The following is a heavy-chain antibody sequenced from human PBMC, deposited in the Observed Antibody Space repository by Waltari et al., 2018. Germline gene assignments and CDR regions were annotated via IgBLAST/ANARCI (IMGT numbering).Heavy chain of an antibody. CDR1: GVAISGFH. J-gene: IGHJ5*02. V-gene: IGHV4-59*01. Sequence: QLPLQESGPSLLTPSETLSRICPGPGVAISGFHWSWVRQPPGKGMDWIGYIYYTGSTNFNPSLKSRVTISVDTSKNQFSLKLSSVTAADTAFYYCARGGGGDWEWFDPWGQGTLVTVSS. CDR2: IYYTGST. CDR3: ARGGGGDWEWFDP. D-gene: IGHD2-21*02.